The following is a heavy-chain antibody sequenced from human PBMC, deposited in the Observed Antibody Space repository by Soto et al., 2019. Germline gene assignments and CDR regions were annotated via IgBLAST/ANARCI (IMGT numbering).Heavy chain of an antibody. CDR1: GGSISIYY. D-gene: IGHD3-3*01. Sequence: PSETLSLTCTVSGGSISIYYWSWIRHPPGKGLEWIGYIYYSGSTNYNPSLKSRVTISVDTSKNQFSLKLSSVTAADTAVYYCARVLTIFGVDYYGMDVWSQGTTVTVSS. CDR3: ARVLTIFGVDYYGMDV. CDR2: IYYSGST. V-gene: IGHV4-59*01. J-gene: IGHJ6*02.